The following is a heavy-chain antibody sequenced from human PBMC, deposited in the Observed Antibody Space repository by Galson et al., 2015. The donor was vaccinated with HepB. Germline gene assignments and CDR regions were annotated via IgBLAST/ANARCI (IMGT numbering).Heavy chain of an antibody. J-gene: IGHJ5*02. CDR2: IIPILGIA. CDR3: ARDGRDIVVVPANWFDP. CDR1: GGTFSSYT. D-gene: IGHD2-2*01. V-gene: IGHV1-69*04. Sequence: SVKVSCKASGGTFSSYTISWVRQAPGQGLEWMGRIIPILGIANYAQKFQGRVTITADKSTSTAYMELSSLRSDDTAVYYCARDGRDIVVVPANWFDPWGQGTLVTVSS.